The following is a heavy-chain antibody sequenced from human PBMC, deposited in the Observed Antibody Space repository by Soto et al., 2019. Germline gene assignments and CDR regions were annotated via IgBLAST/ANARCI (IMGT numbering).Heavy chain of an antibody. CDR1: GGSFSGYY. CDR3: ASVSSGYV. Sequence: SETLSLTCAVYGGSFSGYYWSWIRQPPGKGLEWIGEINHSGSTNYNPSLKSRVTISVDTSKNQFSLKLSSVTAADTAVYYCASVSSGYVWGQGTLVTVSS. V-gene: IGHV4-34*01. CDR2: INHSGST. D-gene: IGHD3-22*01. J-gene: IGHJ4*02.